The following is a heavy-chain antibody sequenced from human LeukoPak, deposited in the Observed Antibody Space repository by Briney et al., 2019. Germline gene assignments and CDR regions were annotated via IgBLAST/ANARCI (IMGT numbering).Heavy chain of an antibody. J-gene: IGHJ6*03. CDR1: GFTFSSYG. V-gene: IGHV3-30*19. Sequence: PGGSLRLSCAASGFTFSSYGIHWVRQAPGKGLEWVAVISYDGSNKYYADSVKGRFTISRDNSKNTLYLQMSSLRAEDTAVYYCARGPYCGGDCYSFAWYYYYYMDVWGKGTTVTVSS. D-gene: IGHD2-21*02. CDR2: ISYDGSNK. CDR3: ARGPYCGGDCYSFAWYYYYYMDV.